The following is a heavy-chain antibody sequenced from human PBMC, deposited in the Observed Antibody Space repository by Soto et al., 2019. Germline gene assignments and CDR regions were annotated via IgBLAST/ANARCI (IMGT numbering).Heavy chain of an antibody. J-gene: IGHJ6*02. CDR1: GGSISSSSYD. D-gene: IGHD6-13*01. Sequence: PSETLSLTFTVSGGSISSSSYDWGWIRQPPGKGLEWIGSIYYSGSTYYNPSLKSRVTISVDTSKNQFSLKLSSVTAADTAVYYCARRGYSSSWYYYYGMDVWGQGTTVT. CDR3: ARRGYSSSWYYYYGMDV. V-gene: IGHV4-39*01. CDR2: IYYSGST.